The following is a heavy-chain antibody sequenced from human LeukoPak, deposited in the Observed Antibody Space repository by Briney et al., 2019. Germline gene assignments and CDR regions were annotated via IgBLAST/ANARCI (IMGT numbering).Heavy chain of an antibody. CDR2: ISYDGSNT. V-gene: IGHV3-30*18. CDR1: GLAFSTYY. CDR3: AKSLSSGWASYYFGH. Sequence: PGGSLTVSRPASGLAFSTYYIHWVRQPAAKGLEWVAVISYDGSNTYYADPVKGRFTISRVNSKNTQYLQMSSLRPEDTAVYYCAKSLSSGWASYYFGHWGQGTPVTVSS. D-gene: IGHD6-19*01. J-gene: IGHJ4*02.